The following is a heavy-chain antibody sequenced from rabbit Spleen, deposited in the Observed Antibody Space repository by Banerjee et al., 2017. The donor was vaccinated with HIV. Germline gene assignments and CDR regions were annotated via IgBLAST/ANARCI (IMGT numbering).Heavy chain of an antibody. CDR3: ARVPNSGNYQLTRLDL. V-gene: IGHV1S45*01. CDR1: GFSFSSSYW. J-gene: IGHJ6*01. Sequence: QEQLVESGGGLVQPEGSLTLTCTASGFSFSSSYWICWVRQAPGKGLEWIGCIYGGSSGSTYYASWAKGRFTISKTSSTTVTLQIPSLTAADTATYFCARVPNSGNYQLTRLDLWGPGTLVTVS. D-gene: IGHD1-1*01. CDR2: IYGGSSGST.